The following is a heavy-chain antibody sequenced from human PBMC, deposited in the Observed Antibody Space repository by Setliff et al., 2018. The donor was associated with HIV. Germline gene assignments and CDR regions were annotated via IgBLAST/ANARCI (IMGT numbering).Heavy chain of an antibody. CDR1: GGSISSGSSY. J-gene: IGHJ4*02. CDR3: ARDVYSSSWYVLSRSFDY. D-gene: IGHD6-13*01. Sequence: SETLSLTCTVSGGSISSGSSYWSWIRQPAGEGLEWIGRIYTSGSTNYNPSLKSRVTISVDTSKNQFSLKLSSVTAAFTAGYYCARDVYSSSWYVLSRSFDYRGQGILFPVS. CDR2: IYTSGST. V-gene: IGHV4-61*02.